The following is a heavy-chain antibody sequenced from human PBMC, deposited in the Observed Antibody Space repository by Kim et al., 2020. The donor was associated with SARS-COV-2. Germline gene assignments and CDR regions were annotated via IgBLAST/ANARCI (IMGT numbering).Heavy chain of an antibody. V-gene: IGHV3-33*01. CDR1: GFTFSSYG. Sequence: GGSLRLSCAASGFTFSSYGMHWVRQAPGKGLEWVAVIWYDGSNKYYADSVKGRFTISRDNSKNTLYLQMNSLRAEDTAVYYYARDVGATKGSYYYYYGMAVWGQGTTVTVSS. CDR3: ARDVGATKGSYYYYYGMAV. J-gene: IGHJ6*02. D-gene: IGHD1-26*01. CDR2: IWYDGSNK.